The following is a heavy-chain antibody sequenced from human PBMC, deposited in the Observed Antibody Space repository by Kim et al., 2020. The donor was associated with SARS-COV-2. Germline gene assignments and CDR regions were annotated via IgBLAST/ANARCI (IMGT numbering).Heavy chain of an antibody. D-gene: IGHD6-13*01. V-gene: IGHV5-10-1*01. CDR2: T. J-gene: IGHJ5*02. CDR3: ARHQELGHFDP. Sequence: TNYSPSFQGHVTISADKSISTAYLQWSSLKASDTAMYYCARHQELGHFDPWGQGTLVTVSS.